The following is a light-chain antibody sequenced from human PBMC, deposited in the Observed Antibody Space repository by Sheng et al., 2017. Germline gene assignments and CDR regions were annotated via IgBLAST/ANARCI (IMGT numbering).Light chain of an antibody. Sequence: SSELTQDPAVSVALGQTVRITCQGDSLRNSYASWYQQKPGQAPVLVISAKNNRPSGVPDRFSGSKSGTSASLAISGLQSEDEADYYCAAWDDSLNGYVFGTGTKVTVL. CDR1: SLRNSY. CDR3: AAWDDSLNGYV. J-gene: IGLJ1*01. CDR2: AKN. V-gene: IGLV3-19*01.